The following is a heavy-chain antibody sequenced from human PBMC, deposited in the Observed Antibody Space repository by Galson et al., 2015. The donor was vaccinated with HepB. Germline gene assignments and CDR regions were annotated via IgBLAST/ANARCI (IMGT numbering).Heavy chain of an antibody. CDR3: ARGGRGYYDSSGYEGDY. CDR1: GGTFSSYA. CDR2: IIPIFGTA. Sequence: SVKVSCKASGGTFSSYAISWVRQAPGQGLEWMGGIIPIFGTANYAQKFQGRVTITADESTSTAYMELSSLRAEDTAVYYCARGGRGYYDSSGYEGDYWGQGTLVTVSS. V-gene: IGHV1-69*13. J-gene: IGHJ4*02. D-gene: IGHD3-22*01.